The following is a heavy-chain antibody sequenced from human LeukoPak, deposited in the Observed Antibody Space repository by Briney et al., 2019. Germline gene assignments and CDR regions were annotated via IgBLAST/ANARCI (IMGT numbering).Heavy chain of an antibody. Sequence: PGGSLRLSCVVSGFSFSDSYMTWIRQTPGKGLESLAYISGSGHDIYYTDSVKGRFTISRDNAKDSLYLQMNGLRPEDTAVYYCAKGGFGSGSYNWLDRWGQGTRVTVSS. CDR3: AKGGFGSGSYNWLDR. V-gene: IGHV3-11*01. CDR1: GFSFSDSY. D-gene: IGHD3-10*01. CDR2: ISGSGHDI. J-gene: IGHJ5*02.